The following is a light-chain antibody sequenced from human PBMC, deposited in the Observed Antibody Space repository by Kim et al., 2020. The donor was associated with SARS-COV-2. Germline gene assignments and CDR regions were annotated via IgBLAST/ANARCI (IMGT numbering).Light chain of an antibody. CDR3: SSYTSSSNWV. CDR2: DVS. Sequence: GQSITNSCTGTSSDVGGYNYVSWYQQHPGKAPKLMIYDVSNRPSGVSNRFSGSKSGNTASLTISGLQAEDEADYYCSSYTSSSNWVFGGGTQLTVL. CDR1: SSDVGGYNY. J-gene: IGLJ3*02. V-gene: IGLV2-14*03.